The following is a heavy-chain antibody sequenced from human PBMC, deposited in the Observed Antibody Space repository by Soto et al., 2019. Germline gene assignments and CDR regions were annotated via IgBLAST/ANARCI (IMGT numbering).Heavy chain of an antibody. CDR2: ISGSGGST. J-gene: IGHJ4*02. V-gene: IGHV3-23*01. CDR1: GFTFSSYA. D-gene: IGHD2-8*01. CDR3: AKVGIYCTNGVCRGY. Sequence: GWSLRLSCAASGFTFSSYAMSWVRQAPGKGLEWVSGISGSGGSTYYADSVKGRFTISRDNSKNTLFLQMNSLRVEDTAVYYCAKVGIYCTNGVCRGYWGQGTLVTVSS.